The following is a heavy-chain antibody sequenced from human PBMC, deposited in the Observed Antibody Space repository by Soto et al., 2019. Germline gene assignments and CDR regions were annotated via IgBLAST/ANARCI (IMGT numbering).Heavy chain of an antibody. CDR3: AREIGYCTNGVCYYYFDY. J-gene: IGHJ4*02. V-gene: IGHV1-18*01. Sequence: ASVKVSCKASGYTFTSYGISWVRQAPGQGLEWMGWISAYNGNTNYAQKLQGRVTMTTDTSTSTAYMELRSLRSDDTAVYYCAREIGYCTNGVCYYYFDYWGQGTLVTVSS. D-gene: IGHD2-8*01. CDR2: ISAYNGNT. CDR1: GYTFTSYG.